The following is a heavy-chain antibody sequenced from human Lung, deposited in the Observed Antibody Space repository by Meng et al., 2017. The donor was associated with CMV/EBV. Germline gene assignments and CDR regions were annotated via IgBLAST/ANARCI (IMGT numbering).Heavy chain of an antibody. J-gene: IGHJ5*02. CDR2: INPSGGAT. V-gene: IGHV1-46*01. CDR1: GYPFTNYY. CDR3: ARDQSLRVWFDL. Sequence: DSVXVSXXASGYPFTNYYLHWVRQAPGQGFEWMGLINPSGGATDYAQKFQGRVTMTTDTSASTVYMELRSLTSEDTALYYCARDQSLRVWFDLWGQGTLVTVSS.